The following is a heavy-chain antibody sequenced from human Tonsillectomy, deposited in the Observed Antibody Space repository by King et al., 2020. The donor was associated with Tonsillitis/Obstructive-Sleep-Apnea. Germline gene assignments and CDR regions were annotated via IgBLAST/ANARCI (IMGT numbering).Heavy chain of an antibody. J-gene: IGHJ4*02. CDR3: ARVFGVVTTLDY. D-gene: IGHD3-3*01. CDR2: IWHDGRRK. Sequence: HVQLVESGGGVVQPGRSLRLSCAASGFTFSSYGIHWVRQAPGKGLEWVAVIWHDGRRKYYADSVKGRFTISRDNSKNTVYLQMNSLRAEDRAVYYCARVFGVVTTLDYWGQGTLVTVSS. V-gene: IGHV3-33*01. CDR1: GFTFSSYG.